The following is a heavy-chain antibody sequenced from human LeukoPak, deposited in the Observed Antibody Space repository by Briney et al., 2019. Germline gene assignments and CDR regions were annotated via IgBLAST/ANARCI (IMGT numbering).Heavy chain of an antibody. CDR2: IYTSGST. CDR3: ARSIELGSGDYYYYGMDV. V-gene: IGHV4-4*07. CDR1: GGSISSYY. J-gene: IGHJ6*02. Sequence: ASETLSLTCTVSGGSISSYYWSWIRQPAGKGLEWIGRIYTSGSTNYNPSLKSRVTMSVDTSKNQFSLKLSSVTAADTAVYYCARSIELGSGDYYYYGMDVWGQGTTVTVSS. D-gene: IGHD2-21*01.